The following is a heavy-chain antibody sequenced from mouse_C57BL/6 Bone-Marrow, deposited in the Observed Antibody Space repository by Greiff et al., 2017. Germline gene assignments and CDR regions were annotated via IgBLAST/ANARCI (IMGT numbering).Heavy chain of an antibody. CDR1: GFTFSSYG. V-gene: IGHV5-6*01. CDR3: ASSFPFAY. J-gene: IGHJ3*01. Sequence: EVMLVESGGDLVKPGGSLKLSCAASGFTFSSYGMSWVRQTPDKRLEWVATISSGGSSTYYPASVQGRFTISRDNAKNTLYLQRSSLKSEDTAMYYCASSFPFAYWGQGTLVTVSA. CDR2: ISSGGSST.